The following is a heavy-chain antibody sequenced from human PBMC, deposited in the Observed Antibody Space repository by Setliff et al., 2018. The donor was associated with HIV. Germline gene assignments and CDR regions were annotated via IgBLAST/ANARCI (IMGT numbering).Heavy chain of an antibody. V-gene: IGHV4-4*09. CDR1: GDSISSYS. D-gene: IGHD3-10*01. CDR2: IFSSGST. Sequence: SETLSLTCTVSGDSISSYSWNWIRQSPGGGLEWIGFIFSSGSTEYNPSLQSRVTMSIDTSKNQFSLRLTSVTAADTAVYYCARRIDDSGSFPDKNWFDTWGQGSLVTVSS. CDR3: ARRIDDSGSFPDKNWFDT. J-gene: IGHJ5*02.